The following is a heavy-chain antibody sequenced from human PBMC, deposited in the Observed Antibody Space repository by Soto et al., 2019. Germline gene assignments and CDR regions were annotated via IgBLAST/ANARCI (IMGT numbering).Heavy chain of an antibody. CDR1: GFTFSSYA. V-gene: IGHV3-23*01. J-gene: IGHJ3*01. D-gene: IGHD4-17*01. CDR3: AKGHTSVTAYDVFDV. Sequence: EVQLLESGGGLVQPGGSLRLCCAASGFTFSSYAMSWVRQAPGKGLEWVSAISAGAVATNYADSVKGRFTISRDNSKNTLCLQMNSLRAEDTAVYYCAKGHTSVTAYDVFDVWGQGTVVTVSS. CDR2: ISAGAVAT.